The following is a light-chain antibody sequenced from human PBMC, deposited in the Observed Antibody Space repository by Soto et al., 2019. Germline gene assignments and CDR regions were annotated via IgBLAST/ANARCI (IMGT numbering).Light chain of an antibody. V-gene: IGKV1-16*02. CDR1: QDISNF. CDR3: QQYKSYPVT. J-gene: IGKJ5*01. CDR2: AAS. Sequence: DIQMTQSPSSLSASVGDRVTITCRASQDISNFLAWFQQKPGKAPKSLISAASSLKSGVPSKFSGSGSGTEFNPTINSLQPEDFATYYCQQYKSYPVTFGQGTRLEIK.